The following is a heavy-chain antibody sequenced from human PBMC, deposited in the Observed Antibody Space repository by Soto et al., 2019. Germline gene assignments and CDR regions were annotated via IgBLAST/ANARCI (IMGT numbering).Heavy chain of an antibody. CDR3: AREEGSLWFGELLYAPPAYGMDV. Sequence: ASVKVSCKASGYTFTGYYMHWVRQAPGQGLEWMGWINPNSGGTNYAQKFQGWVTMTRDTSISTAYMELSRLRSDDTAVYYCAREEGSLWFGELLYAPPAYGMDVWGQGTMVTVSS. CDR2: INPNSGGT. J-gene: IGHJ6*02. D-gene: IGHD3-10*01. V-gene: IGHV1-2*04. CDR1: GYTFTGYY.